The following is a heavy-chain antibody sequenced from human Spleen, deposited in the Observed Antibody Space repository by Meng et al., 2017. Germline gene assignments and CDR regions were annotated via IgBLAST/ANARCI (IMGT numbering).Heavy chain of an antibody. V-gene: IGHV4-34*01. CDR2: INHSGST. J-gene: IGHJ4*02. CDR1: GGSFNDYY. CDR3: ARGPTTMAHDFDY. D-gene: IGHD4-11*01. Sequence: HVPLQLWGAGLLKPSETLSLTCVVSGGSFNDYYWSWIRQPPGKGLEWIGEINHSGSTNYNPSLESRATISVDTSQNNLSLKLSSVTAADSAVYYCARGPTTMAHDFDYWGQGTLVTVSS.